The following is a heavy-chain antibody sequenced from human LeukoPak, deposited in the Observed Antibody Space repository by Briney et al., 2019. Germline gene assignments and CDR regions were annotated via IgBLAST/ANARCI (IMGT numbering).Heavy chain of an antibody. CDR1: GGSISSYY. J-gene: IGHJ3*02. CDR2: IYYSGST. Sequence: SETLSLTCTVSGGSISSYYLSWIRQPPGQGLEWLGYIYYSGSTNYNPSLKSRVTISVDTSKNQSSLKLSSVTAADTAVYYCARDKLPHERGDAFDIWGQWTMVTVSS. CDR3: ARDKLPHERGDAFDI. D-gene: IGHD4-23*01. V-gene: IGHV4-59*01.